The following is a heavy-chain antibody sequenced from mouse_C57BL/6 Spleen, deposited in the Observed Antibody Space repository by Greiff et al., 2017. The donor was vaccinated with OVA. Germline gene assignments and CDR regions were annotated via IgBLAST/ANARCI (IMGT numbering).Heavy chain of an antibody. CDR2: INPNNGGT. Sequence: EVQLQQSGPELVKPGASVKISCKASGYTFTDYYMNWVKQSHGKSLEWIGDINPNNGGTSYNQKFKGKATLTVDKSSSTAYMELRSLTSEDSAVYYCARGSYDGYLDYWGQGTTLTVSS. J-gene: IGHJ2*01. CDR1: GYTFTDYY. D-gene: IGHD2-3*01. V-gene: IGHV1-26*01. CDR3: ARGSYDGYLDY.